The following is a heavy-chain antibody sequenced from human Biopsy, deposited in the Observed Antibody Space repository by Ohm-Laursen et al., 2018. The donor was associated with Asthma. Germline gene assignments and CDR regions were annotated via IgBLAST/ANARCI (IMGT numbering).Heavy chain of an antibody. V-gene: IGHV3-21*01. CDR2: ISSLSRYI. CDR3: SRDFTIGSGSPFHF. Sequence: GSLRLSCAASGFDPRDYTMNWVRQAPGKGLEWVASISSLSRYIYHATSLRGRFTISRDNAKRSLYLQMDSLRGDDTAVYYCSRDFTIGSGSPFHFWGRGTLVTVSS. CDR1: GFDPRDYT. J-gene: IGHJ4*02. D-gene: IGHD3-10*01.